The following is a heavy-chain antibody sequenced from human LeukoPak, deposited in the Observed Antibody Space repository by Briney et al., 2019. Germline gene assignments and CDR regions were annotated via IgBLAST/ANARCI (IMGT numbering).Heavy chain of an antibody. CDR1: GFTFGKYW. D-gene: IGHD3-16*01. CDR3: ARGGGLDV. CDR2: IKLDGSEK. J-gene: IGHJ6*02. Sequence: GGSLRLSCVASGFTFGKYWMSWVRQAPGKGLEWVANIKLDGSEKNYVDSVKGRFTISRDDTKNSLYLQMNSLRAEDTAVYFCARGGGLDVWGQGATVTVSS. V-gene: IGHV3-7*03.